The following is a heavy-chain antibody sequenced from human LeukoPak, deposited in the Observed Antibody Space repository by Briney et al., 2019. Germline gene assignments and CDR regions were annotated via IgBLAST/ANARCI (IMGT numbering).Heavy chain of an antibody. J-gene: IGHJ6*03. Sequence: GGSLRLSCAASGFTFSSYAMHWVRQAPGKGLEWVAVISYDGSKKYYADSVKGRFTISRDNSKNTLYLQMNSLRAEDTAVYYCARDQWGVYYMDVWGKGTPVTVSS. CDR2: ISYDGSKK. CDR3: ARDQWGVYYMDV. CDR1: GFTFSSYA. V-gene: IGHV3-30*04. D-gene: IGHD1-26*01.